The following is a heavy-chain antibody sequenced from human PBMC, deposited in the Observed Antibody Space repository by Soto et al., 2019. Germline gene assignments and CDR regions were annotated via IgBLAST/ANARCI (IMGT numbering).Heavy chain of an antibody. CDR2: ISSSSSYI. V-gene: IGHV3-21*01. CDR1: GFTFSSYS. D-gene: IGHD6-19*01. Sequence: EVQLVESGGGLVKPGGSLRLSCAASGFTFSSYSMNWVRQAPGKGLEWVSSISSSSSYIYYADSVKGRFTISRDNAKNSLYLQMNSLRAEDTAVYYCARDKQEQWLATDYYYYGMDVWGQGTTVTVSS. J-gene: IGHJ6*02. CDR3: ARDKQEQWLATDYYYYGMDV.